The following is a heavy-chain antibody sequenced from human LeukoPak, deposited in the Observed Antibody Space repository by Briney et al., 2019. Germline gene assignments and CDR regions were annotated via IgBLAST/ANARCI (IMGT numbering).Heavy chain of an antibody. D-gene: IGHD3-22*01. J-gene: IGHJ3*02. Sequence: PGGSLRLSCAASGFTFSTYSMNWVRQAPGKGLEWVSSTSSDSAYIFYAESVKGRFTTSRDNAKNSLYLQMISLRAEDTAVYYCAKDCSGYSSGDAFDIWGQGTMVTVSS. CDR3: AKDCSGYSSGDAFDI. V-gene: IGHV3-21*04. CDR2: TSSDSAYI. CDR1: GFTFSTYS.